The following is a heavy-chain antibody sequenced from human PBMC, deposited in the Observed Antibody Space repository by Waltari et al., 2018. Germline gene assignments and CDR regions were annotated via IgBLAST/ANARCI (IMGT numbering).Heavy chain of an antibody. CDR1: GGSFQYYV. J-gene: IGHJ6*02. CDR3: ARCDFWLRGLDL. CDR2: IDHNGIT. V-gene: IGHV4-34*01. Sequence: QVQLQQWGAGLLKPSETLSLPCDLYGGSFQYYVWSWIRQSPGKGLEWIGEIDHNGITTYNPSLESRVGISVDSSTNQLLMNMTSVTVADTAVYFCARCDFWLRGLDLWGQGTTVTVPS. D-gene: IGHD3-3*01.